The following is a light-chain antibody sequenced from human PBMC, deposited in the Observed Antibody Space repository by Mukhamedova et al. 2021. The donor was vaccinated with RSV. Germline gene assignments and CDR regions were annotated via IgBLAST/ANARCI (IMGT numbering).Light chain of an antibody. CDR2: SNN. CDR3: SSYAGSNIMYV. CDR1: NSNIGRNI. J-gene: IGLJ1*01. V-gene: IGLV1-44*01. Sequence: GSNSNIGRNIVNWYQQLPGTAPKLFYSNNQWPSGVPDRLSGSKSGNTASLTVSGLQAEDEADYYCSSYAGSNIMYVFGIGTKVTVL.